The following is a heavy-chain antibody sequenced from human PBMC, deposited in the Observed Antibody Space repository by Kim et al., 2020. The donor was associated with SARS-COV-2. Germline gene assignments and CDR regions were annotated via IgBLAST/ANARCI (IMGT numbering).Heavy chain of an antibody. D-gene: IGHD2-2*01. Sequence: SETLSLTCTVSRNSISSFYWSWVRQPPGKGLEWIGNIYYDGTTNHNPSLKSRVTISLDTSRNQFSLHLSSVTAADTAMYYCARASTPRYHYYHMDVWGKG. CDR1: RNSISSFY. CDR3: ARASTPRYHYYHMDV. V-gene: IGHV4-59*01. J-gene: IGHJ6*03. CDR2: IYYDGTT.